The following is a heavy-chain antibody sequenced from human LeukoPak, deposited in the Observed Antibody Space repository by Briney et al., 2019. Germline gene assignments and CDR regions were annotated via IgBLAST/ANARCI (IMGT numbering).Heavy chain of an antibody. CDR3: VRDLMGSGSTTAYLHH. D-gene: IGHD1-1*01. CDR2: ISRRSRHV. CDR1: GFTFNDYS. Sequence: PGGSLRLSCTASGFTFNDYSMNWVRQAPGKGLEWVSSISRRSRHVYYAGSVKGRFTISRDDAKNSLYLQMNSLRAEDMAVYFCVRDLMGSGSTTAYLHHWGQGTLVTVSS. V-gene: IGHV3-21*01. J-gene: IGHJ1*01.